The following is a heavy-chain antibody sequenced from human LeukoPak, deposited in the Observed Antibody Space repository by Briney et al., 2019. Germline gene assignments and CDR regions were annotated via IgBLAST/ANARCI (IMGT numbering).Heavy chain of an antibody. V-gene: IGHV3-23*01. J-gene: IGHJ4*02. D-gene: IGHD1-26*01. Sequence: GGSLRLSCAASGFTFSSYAMSWVRQAPGKGLEWVSAISGSGGSTYYADSVKGRFTISRDNSKNTLYLQMNSLRAEDTAVYYCAKDFNPFSGSYWVDYWGQGTLVTVSS. CDR3: AKDFNPFSGSYWVDY. CDR1: GFTFSSYA. CDR2: ISGSGGST.